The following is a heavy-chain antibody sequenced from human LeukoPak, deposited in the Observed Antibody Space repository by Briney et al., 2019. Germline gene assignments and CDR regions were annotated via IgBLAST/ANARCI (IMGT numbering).Heavy chain of an antibody. CDR2: IIPIFGTA. Sequence: SVKVSCKASGGTFSSYAISWVRQAPGQGLEWMGGIIPIFGTANYAQEFQGRVTITADESTSTAYMELSSLRSEDTAVYYCARAKIAAPRVYYYYYMDVWGKGTTVTVSS. CDR1: GGTFSSYA. D-gene: IGHD6-6*01. V-gene: IGHV1-69*01. J-gene: IGHJ6*03. CDR3: ARAKIAAPRVYYYYYMDV.